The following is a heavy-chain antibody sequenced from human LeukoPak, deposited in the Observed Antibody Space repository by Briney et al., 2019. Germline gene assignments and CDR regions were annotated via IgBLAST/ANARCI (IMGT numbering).Heavy chain of an antibody. CDR3: AKGGSSSPRSTFDY. Sequence: GGSLRLSCAASGFTFSSYWMHWVRQTPGKGLVWVSHINGDGSTTSYADSVKGRFTISRDNAKNTVYLQMNSLRAEDTAVYYCAKGGSSSPRSTFDYWGQGTLLTVSS. CDR1: GFTFSSYW. D-gene: IGHD6-13*01. J-gene: IGHJ4*02. CDR2: INGDGSTT. V-gene: IGHV3-74*01.